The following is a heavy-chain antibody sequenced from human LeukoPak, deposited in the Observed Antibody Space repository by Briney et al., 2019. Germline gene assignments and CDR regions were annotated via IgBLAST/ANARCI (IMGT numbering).Heavy chain of an antibody. CDR2: MNPNSGNT. J-gene: IGHJ6*03. D-gene: IGHD3-3*01. CDR1: GYTFTSYD. Sequence: ASVKVSCKASGYTFTSYDINWVRQATGQGLEWMGWMNPNSGNTGYAQKFQGGVTITRNTSISTAYMELSSLRSEDTAVYYCARARRDKKSITIFGVVISDYYYYYMDVWGKGTTVTVSS. V-gene: IGHV1-8*03. CDR3: ARARRDKKSITIFGVVISDYYYYYMDV.